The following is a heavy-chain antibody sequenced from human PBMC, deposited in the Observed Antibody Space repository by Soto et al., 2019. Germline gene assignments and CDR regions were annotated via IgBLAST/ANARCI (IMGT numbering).Heavy chain of an antibody. CDR1: GFTFSSYA. D-gene: IGHD1-26*01. CDR2: ISYDGSNK. V-gene: IGHV3-30-3*01. CDR3: ARDAGRSYGPIDY. J-gene: IGHJ4*02. Sequence: GGSLRLSCAASGFTFSSYAMHWVRQAPGEGLEWVAVISYDGSNKYYADSVKGRFTISRDNSKNTLYLQMNSLRAEDTAVYYCARDAGRSYGPIDYGGQGTRVTVSA.